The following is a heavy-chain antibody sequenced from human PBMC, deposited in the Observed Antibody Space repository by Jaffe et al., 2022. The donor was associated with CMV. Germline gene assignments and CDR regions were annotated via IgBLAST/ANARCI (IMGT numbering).Heavy chain of an antibody. Sequence: QVQLQQWGAGLLKPSETLSLTCAVYGGSFSGYYWSWIRQPPGKGLEWIGEINHSGSTNYNPSLKSRVTISVDTSKNQFSLKLSSVTAADTAVYYCARGPYYGSGSLSWREYYMDVWGKGTTVTVSS. D-gene: IGHD3-10*01. CDR1: GGSFSGYY. V-gene: IGHV4-34*01. J-gene: IGHJ6*03. CDR2: INHSGST. CDR3: ARGPYYGSGSLSWREYYMDV.